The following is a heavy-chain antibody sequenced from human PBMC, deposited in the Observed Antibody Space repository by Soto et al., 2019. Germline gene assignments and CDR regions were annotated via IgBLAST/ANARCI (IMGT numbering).Heavy chain of an antibody. V-gene: IGHV4-31*03. CDR3: ARAWHYYDSSAYLDY. CDR1: GGPISSGGYY. J-gene: IGHJ4*02. Sequence: PSETPSLTCTVSGGPISSGGYYWRWIRQHPGKGLEWIGYIYYSGSTYYNPSLKSRVTISVDTSKNQFSLKLSSVTAADTAVYYCARAWHYYDSSAYLDYWGEGTLVTVSS. CDR2: IYYSGST. D-gene: IGHD3-22*01.